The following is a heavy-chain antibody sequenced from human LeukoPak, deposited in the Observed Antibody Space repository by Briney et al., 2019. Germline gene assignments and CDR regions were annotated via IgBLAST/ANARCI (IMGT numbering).Heavy chain of an antibody. V-gene: IGHV3-7*01. CDR1: GFTFSSYW. CDR2: IKQDGSEK. Sequence: GGSLRLSCAASGFTFSSYWMSWVRQAPGKGLEWVANIKQDGSEKYYVDSVKGRFTISGDNAKNSLYLQMNSLRAEDTAVYYCARETDELGISGWSGLDYWGQGTLVTVSS. D-gene: IGHD7-27*01. J-gene: IGHJ4*02. CDR3: ARETDELGISGWSGLDY.